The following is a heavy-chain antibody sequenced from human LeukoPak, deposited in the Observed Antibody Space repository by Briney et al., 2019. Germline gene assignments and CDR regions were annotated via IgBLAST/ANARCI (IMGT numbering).Heavy chain of an antibody. CDR3: ARRPLPAAISYHFDY. V-gene: IGHV3-74*01. CDR1: GFTFSSYW. CDR2: INSDGSST. Sequence: GGSLRLSCAVSGFTFSSYWMHWVRQAPGKGLVWVSRINSDGSSTSYADSVKGRFTISRDNAKNTLYQQMNSLRAEDTAVYYCARRPLPAAISYHFDYWGHGTPVTVSS. D-gene: IGHD2-2*01. J-gene: IGHJ4*01.